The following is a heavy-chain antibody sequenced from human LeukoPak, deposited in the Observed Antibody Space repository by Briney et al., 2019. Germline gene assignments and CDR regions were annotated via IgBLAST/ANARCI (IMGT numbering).Heavy chain of an antibody. CDR1: GFTFSRYG. CDR3: AKGQETESRLDS. V-gene: IGHV3-23*01. CDR2: IRGGGGGT. J-gene: IGHJ4*02. D-gene: IGHD1-1*01. Sequence: GGSLRLSCEASGFTFSRYGMSWVRQAPGKGLEWVSAIRGGGGGTYYTDSVKGRFTISSDKSKNILFLQMNSLRAEDTALYYCAKGQETESRLDSWGQGTLVTVSS.